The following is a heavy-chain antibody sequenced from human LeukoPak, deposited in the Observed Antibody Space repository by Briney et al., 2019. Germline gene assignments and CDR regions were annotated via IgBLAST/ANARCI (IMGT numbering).Heavy chain of an antibody. D-gene: IGHD5-18*01. J-gene: IGHJ4*02. V-gene: IGHV3-30-3*01. CDR3: ARVGIQLWLPYYFDY. Sequence: GGSLRLSCAASGFTFSSYAMHWVRQAPGKGLEWVAVISYDGSNKYCADSVKGRFTISRDNSKNTLYLQMNSLRAEDTAVYYCARVGIQLWLPYYFDYWGQGTLVTVSS. CDR1: GFTFSSYA. CDR2: ISYDGSNK.